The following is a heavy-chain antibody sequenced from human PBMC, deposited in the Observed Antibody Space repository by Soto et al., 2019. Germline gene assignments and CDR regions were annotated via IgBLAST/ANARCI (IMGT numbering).Heavy chain of an antibody. V-gene: IGHV3-48*01. CDR2: ISSSSSTI. Sequence: EVQLVESGGGLVQPGGSLRLSCAASGFTFSSYSMNWVRQAPGKGLEWVSYISSSSSTIYYADSVKGRFTISRDNAKNSLYLQMNSLRAEDTAVYYCARTYYYGSGRYIPSDAFDIWGQGTMVTVSS. CDR1: GFTFSSYS. J-gene: IGHJ3*02. D-gene: IGHD3-10*01. CDR3: ARTYYYGSGRYIPSDAFDI.